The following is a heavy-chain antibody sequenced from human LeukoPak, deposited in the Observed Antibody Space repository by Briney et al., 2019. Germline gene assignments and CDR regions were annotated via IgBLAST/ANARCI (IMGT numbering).Heavy chain of an antibody. CDR3: ATSPLPFYGDYGAFDY. Sequence: ASVKVSCKVSGYTLTELSMHWVRQAPGKGLEWMGGFDPEDGETIYAQKFQGRVTMTEDTSTDTAYMELSSLRSEDTAVYYCATSPLPFYGDYGAFDYWGQGTLVTVSS. CDR1: GYTLTELS. D-gene: IGHD4-17*01. CDR2: FDPEDGET. J-gene: IGHJ4*02. V-gene: IGHV1-24*01.